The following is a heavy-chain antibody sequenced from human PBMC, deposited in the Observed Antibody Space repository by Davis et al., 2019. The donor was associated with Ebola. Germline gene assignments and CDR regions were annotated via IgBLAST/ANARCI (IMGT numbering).Heavy chain of an antibody. CDR3: ARGKWFDP. V-gene: IGHV1-18*01. CDR1: GYSFTTYS. Sequence: ASVKVSCKASGYSFTTYSISWVRQAPGQGLEWMGWISPYNGNTNSAQKFQGRVTLTADKATNTAYMELSGLRFDDTAVYYCARGKWFDPWGQGTLVSVTS. CDR2: ISPYNGNT. J-gene: IGHJ5*02.